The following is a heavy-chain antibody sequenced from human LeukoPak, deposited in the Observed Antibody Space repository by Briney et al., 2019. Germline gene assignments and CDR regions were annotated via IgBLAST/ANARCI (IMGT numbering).Heavy chain of an antibody. CDR2: IGTTSNDI. D-gene: IGHD6-6*01. Sequence: GGSLRLSCAASGFTFSTYSMNWVRQAPGKGLEWVSSIGTTSNDICYADSVKGRFTISRDNAKNSLFLRMISLRLEDTAVYYCARDPYDSLSSFDLWGQGTLVTVSS. J-gene: IGHJ4*02. V-gene: IGHV3-21*01. CDR1: GFTFSTYS. CDR3: ARDPYDSLSSFDL.